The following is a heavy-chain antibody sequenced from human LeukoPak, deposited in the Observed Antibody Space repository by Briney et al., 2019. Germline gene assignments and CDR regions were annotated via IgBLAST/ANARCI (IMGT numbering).Heavy chain of an antibody. CDR3: ARALGVTFGGVIGP. CDR1: GFTFSSYA. D-gene: IGHD3-16*01. CDR2: ISGNGGST. V-gene: IGHV3-23*01. Sequence: AGGSLRLSCVGSGFTFSSYAMTWVRQAPGKGLEWVSSISGNGGSTYYADSVKGRFTISRDNSKNTVSLQMNSLRAEDTAVYYCARALGVTFGGVIGPWGQGTLVTVSS. J-gene: IGHJ4*02.